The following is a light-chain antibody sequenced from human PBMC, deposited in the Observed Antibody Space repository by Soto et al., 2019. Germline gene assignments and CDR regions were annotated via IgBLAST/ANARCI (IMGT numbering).Light chain of an antibody. Sequence: EIVLTQSPGTLSLSPWARSTLCSRPGQSVSSCCLAWDQQKPGQSPRLPTSGSSKRATGIPDRFSGSGSGTDLSLTISRLEPEGFAVYYCQAYGSSPSPTFGGGTKVEIK. J-gene: IGKJ4*01. CDR2: GSS. V-gene: IGKV3-20*01. CDR3: QAYGSSPSPT. CDR1: QSVSSCC.